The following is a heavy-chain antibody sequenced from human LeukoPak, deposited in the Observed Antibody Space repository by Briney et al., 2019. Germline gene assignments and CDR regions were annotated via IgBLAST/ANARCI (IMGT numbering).Heavy chain of an antibody. D-gene: IGHD5-12*01. CDR3: ARGEGVATANDY. Sequence: TSETLSLTCTVSGGSISSGDYYWSWIRQPPGKGLEWIGYIYYSGSTNYNPSLKSRVTISVDTSKNQFSLKLSSVTAADTAVYYCARGEGVATANDYWGQGTLVTVSS. CDR1: GGSISSGDYY. CDR2: IYYSGST. V-gene: IGHV4-61*08. J-gene: IGHJ4*02.